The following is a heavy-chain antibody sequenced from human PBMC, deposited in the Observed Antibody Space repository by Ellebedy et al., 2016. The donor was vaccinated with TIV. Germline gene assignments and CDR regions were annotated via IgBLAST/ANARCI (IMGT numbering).Heavy chain of an antibody. CDR3: VGTGISDSYCLDV. D-gene: IGHD7-27*01. Sequence: SQTLSLTCXISGDSVSSNSAAWNWIRQSPSRGLEWLGRTYYRSKWFNDYTVSVKSRITITPDTSKNQFSLQLNSVTPEDTAVYYCVGTGISDSYCLDVWGKGTTVTVSS. CDR1: GDSVSSNSAA. CDR2: TYYRSKWFN. V-gene: IGHV6-1*01. J-gene: IGHJ6*03.